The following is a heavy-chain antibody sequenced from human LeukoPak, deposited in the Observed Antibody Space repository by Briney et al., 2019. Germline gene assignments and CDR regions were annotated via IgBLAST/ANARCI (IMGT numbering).Heavy chain of an antibody. D-gene: IGHD3-22*01. V-gene: IGHV3-21*01. Sequence: GGSLRLSCAASGFTFSSYSMNWVRQAPGKGLEWVSSISSSSSYIYYADSVKGRFTISRANDKNSLYLQMNSLRAKDTAVYYCARLNYYDSSGYYTWFDPWGQGTLVTVSS. CDR3: ARLNYYDSSGYYTWFDP. CDR2: ISSSSSYI. J-gene: IGHJ5*02. CDR1: GFTFSSYS.